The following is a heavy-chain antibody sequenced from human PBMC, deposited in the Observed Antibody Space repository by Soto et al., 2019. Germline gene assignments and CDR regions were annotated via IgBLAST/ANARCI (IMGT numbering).Heavy chain of an antibody. D-gene: IGHD6-6*01. CDR3: AIPEIGEPGIAARDWYFDL. V-gene: IGHV3-21*01. Sequence: PGGSLRLSCAASGFTFSSYSMNWVRQAPGKGLEWVSSVSSSSSYIYYADSVKGRFTISRDNAKNSLYLQMNSLRAEDTAVYYCAIPEIGEPGIAARDWYFDLWGRGTLVTVSS. CDR2: VSSSSSYI. J-gene: IGHJ2*01. CDR1: GFTFSSYS.